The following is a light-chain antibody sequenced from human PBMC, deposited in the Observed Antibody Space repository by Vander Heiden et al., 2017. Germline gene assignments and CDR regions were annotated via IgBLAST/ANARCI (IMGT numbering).Light chain of an antibody. V-gene: IGKV1-8*01. J-gene: IGKJ1*01. Sequence: AIRMTQSPSSFSASTGDRVTITCRASQGISSYLAWYQQKPGKAPKLLIYAASTLQSGVPSRFSGSGSGTDFTLTISCLQSEDLATYYCQQDYSHPLTFGQGTKVEIK. CDR1: QGISSY. CDR3: QQDYSHPLT. CDR2: AAS.